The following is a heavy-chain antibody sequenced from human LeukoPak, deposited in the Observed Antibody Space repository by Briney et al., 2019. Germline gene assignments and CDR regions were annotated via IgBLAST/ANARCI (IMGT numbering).Heavy chain of an antibody. V-gene: IGHV4-59*08. CDR1: GGSISDYY. Sequence: MPSETLSLTCTVSGGSISDYYWTWIRQSPGTGLEWIGYMDYSGSTAYNPSLKSRVTISIDTSKKQFSLELSSVTAADTAIYFCARRKRGSGGPFDYWGQGTLVTVSS. D-gene: IGHD6-19*01. CDR3: ARRKRGSGGPFDY. J-gene: IGHJ4*02. CDR2: MDYSGST.